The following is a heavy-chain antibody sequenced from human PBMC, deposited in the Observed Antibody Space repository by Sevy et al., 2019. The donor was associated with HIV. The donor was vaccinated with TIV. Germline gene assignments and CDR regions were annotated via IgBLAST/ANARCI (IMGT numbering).Heavy chain of an antibody. J-gene: IGHJ5*02. CDR3: ARLTIYGVRTENWFDP. Sequence: SETLSLTCTVSDGSISNNNYYWVWIRQPPGKGLEWIGSIYYNGRTYYNPSLKSRVTIYVDTSKNQFSLRLTSVTAADTAVYYCARLTIYGVRTENWFDPWGQGTLVTVSS. V-gene: IGHV4-39*01. CDR1: DGSISNNNYY. D-gene: IGHD3-3*01. CDR2: IYYNGRT.